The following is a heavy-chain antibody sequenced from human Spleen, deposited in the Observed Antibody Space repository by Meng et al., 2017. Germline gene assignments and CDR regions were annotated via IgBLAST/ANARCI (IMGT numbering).Heavy chain of an antibody. V-gene: IGHV3-30*04. CDR3: ARDGVHYYDSSGPYYFDY. CDR2: ISHDGSNK. J-gene: IGHJ4*02. CDR1: GFTFSSYA. Sequence: GESLKISCAASGFTFSSYAMHWVRQAPGKGLEWVAVISHDGSNKYYADSVKGRFTISRDNSKNTLYLQMNSLRAEDTAVYYCARDGVHYYDSSGPYYFDYWGQGTLVTVSS. D-gene: IGHD3-22*01.